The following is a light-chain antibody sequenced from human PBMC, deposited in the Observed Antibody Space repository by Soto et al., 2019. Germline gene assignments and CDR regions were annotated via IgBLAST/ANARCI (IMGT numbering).Light chain of an antibody. J-gene: IGKJ4*01. CDR2: GAS. CDR3: HQYADSVT. Sequence: EIGLTQSPGPLSLSPGERATLSCRASRSVTSNYLAWYQQTPGQAPRLLIYGASSSATGIADRFSGGGSGTYITLNISRLEPEEFAVYYWHQYADSVTFGGGTKVEIK. CDR1: RSVTSNY. V-gene: IGKV3-20*01.